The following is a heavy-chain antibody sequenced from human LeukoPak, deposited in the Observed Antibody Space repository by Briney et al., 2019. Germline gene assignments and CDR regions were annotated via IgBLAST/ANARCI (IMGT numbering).Heavy chain of an antibody. V-gene: IGHV1-2*02. D-gene: IGHD6-6*01. Sequence: RASVKVSCKASGYTFTGYYMHWVRQAPGQGLEWMGWINPNSGGTNYAQKFQGRVTMTRDTSISTAYMELSRLRSDDTAVYYCARGGSSRRNYYYYMDVWGKGTTVTVSS. CDR3: ARGGSSRRNYYYYMDV. CDR2: INPNSGGT. CDR1: GYTFTGYY. J-gene: IGHJ6*03.